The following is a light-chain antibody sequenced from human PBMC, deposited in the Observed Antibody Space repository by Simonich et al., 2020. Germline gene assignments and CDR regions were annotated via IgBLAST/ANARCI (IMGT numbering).Light chain of an antibody. J-gene: IGKJ4*01. CDR1: QSISSY. Sequence: DIQMTQSPSSLSASVGDRVTITCRASQSISSYLNWDQQKPGKAPKLLIYAASSLQSGVPSRFSGSGSGTDFTLTISSLQPEDFATYYCQQYNSYSPGTFGGGTKVEIK. V-gene: IGKV1-39*01. CDR3: QQYNSYSPGT. CDR2: AAS.